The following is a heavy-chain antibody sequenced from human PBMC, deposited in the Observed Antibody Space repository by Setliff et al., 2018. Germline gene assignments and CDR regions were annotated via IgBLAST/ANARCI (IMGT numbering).Heavy chain of an antibody. V-gene: IGHV3-30*03. J-gene: IGHJ4*02. Sequence: PGGSLRLSCAASGFTFSTYRMHWVRQAPGKGLEWVAVILDDGVKKYHADSVKGRFTISRVNSKNTLYLQMNSLRPEDTAVYYCARTCSGSGCYAGLESWGQGTPVTVSS. CDR3: ARTCSGSGCYAGLES. D-gene: IGHD2-15*01. CDR2: ILDDGVKK. CDR1: GFTFSTYR.